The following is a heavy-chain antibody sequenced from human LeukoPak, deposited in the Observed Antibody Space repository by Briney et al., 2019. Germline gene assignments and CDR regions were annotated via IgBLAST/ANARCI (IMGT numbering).Heavy chain of an antibody. J-gene: IGHJ4*02. V-gene: IGHV4-34*01. CDR1: GGSFSGYY. D-gene: IGHD5-12*01. CDR3: ARGLGSGYGPFDY. CDR2: INHSGST. Sequence: PSETLSLTCAVYGGSFSGYYWSWIRQPPGKGLEWIGEINHSGSTNYNPSLKSRVTISVDTSKNQFSLKLSSVTAADTAVYYCARGLGSGYGPFDYWGQGTLVTVSS.